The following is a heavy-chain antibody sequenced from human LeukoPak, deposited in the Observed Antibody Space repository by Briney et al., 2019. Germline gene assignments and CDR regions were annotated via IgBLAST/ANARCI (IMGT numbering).Heavy chain of an antibody. CDR2: ISSGGSTI. V-gene: IGHV3-11*04. D-gene: IGHD1-14*01. Sequence: GGSLRLSCAASGFTFSDYYMTWIRQAPGKGLEWVSYISSGGSTIDYADSVKGRYTISRDNTKNSLYLQMNSLRAEDTAVYYCARVHTYNSGFYYSYYMDVWGKGTTVTVSS. CDR1: GFTFSDYY. J-gene: IGHJ6*03. CDR3: ARVHTYNSGFYYSYYMDV.